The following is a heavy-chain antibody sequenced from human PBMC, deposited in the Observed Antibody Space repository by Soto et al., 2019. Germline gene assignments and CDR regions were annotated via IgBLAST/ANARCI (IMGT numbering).Heavy chain of an antibody. CDR3: ARDGNEQQWLVPSNWFDP. J-gene: IGHJ5*02. D-gene: IGHD6-19*01. V-gene: IGHV3-21*01. CDR1: GFTFSSYS. CDR2: ISSSSSYI. Sequence: PGGSLRLSCASSGFTFSSYSMNGVRQAPGKGLEWVSSISSSSSYIYYADSVKGRFTISRDNAKNSLYLQMNSLRAEDTAVYYCARDGNEQQWLVPSNWFDPWGQGTLVTVSS.